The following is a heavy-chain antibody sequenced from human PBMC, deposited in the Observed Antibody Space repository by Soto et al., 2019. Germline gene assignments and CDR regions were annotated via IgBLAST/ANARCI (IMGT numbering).Heavy chain of an antibody. Sequence: GGSLRLSCAASGFTFSSYSMNWVRQAPGKGLEWVSSFSISSIYMYYADSVKGRFTISRDNAKNSFYLQMNSLRAEDTALFYFARGGWDIVVVPASYGMDVWGQGTTVTVSS. D-gene: IGHD2-2*01. CDR2: FSISSIYM. CDR3: ARGGWDIVVVPASYGMDV. CDR1: GFTFSSYS. V-gene: IGHV3-21*01. J-gene: IGHJ6*02.